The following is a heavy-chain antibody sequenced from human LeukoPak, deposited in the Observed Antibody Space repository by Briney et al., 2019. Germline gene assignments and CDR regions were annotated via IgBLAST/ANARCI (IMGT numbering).Heavy chain of an antibody. J-gene: IGHJ4*02. CDR3: ARDNYGGNLDC. Sequence: PGGSLRLSCSASGFTFSSYAMHWVRQAPGKGLEWVSVIYIGGSTYYADSVKGRFTISRDNSKNTLYLQMNSLRAEDTAVYYCARDNYGGNLDCWGQGTLVTVSS. V-gene: IGHV3-53*01. D-gene: IGHD4-23*01. CDR1: GFTFSSYA. CDR2: IYIGGST.